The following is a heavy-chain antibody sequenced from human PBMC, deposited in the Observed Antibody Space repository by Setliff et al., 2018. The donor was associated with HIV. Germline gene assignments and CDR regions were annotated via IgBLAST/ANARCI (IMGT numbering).Heavy chain of an antibody. CDR3: ARERGYYDSSGYYSKPFDY. CDR2: RYHSGNT. Sequence: PSETLSLTCTVSDYYISSGYFWGWIRQPPGKGLEWIGSRYHSGNTYYNPSLKSRVTISVDTSKNQFSLKLSSVTAADTAVYYCARERGYYDSSGYYSKPFDYWGQGTVVTVSS. D-gene: IGHD3-22*01. CDR1: DYYISSGYF. V-gene: IGHV4-38-2*02. J-gene: IGHJ4*02.